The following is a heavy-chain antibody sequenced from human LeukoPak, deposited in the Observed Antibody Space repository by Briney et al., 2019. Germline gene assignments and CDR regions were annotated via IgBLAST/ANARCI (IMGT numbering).Heavy chain of an antibody. J-gene: IGHJ3*02. Sequence: SETLSLTCTVSGGSISSYYWSWIRQPPGKGLEWIGYIYYSGSTNYNPSLKSRVTISVDTSKNQFSLKLSSVTAADTAVYYCARDKRDAFDIWGQGTMVTVSS. CDR2: IYYSGST. CDR3: ARDKRDAFDI. V-gene: IGHV4-59*01. CDR1: GGSISSYY.